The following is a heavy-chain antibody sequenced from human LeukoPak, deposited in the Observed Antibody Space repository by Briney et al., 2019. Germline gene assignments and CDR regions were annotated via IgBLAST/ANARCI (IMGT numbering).Heavy chain of an antibody. D-gene: IGHD3-22*01. CDR3: ARAVEITMTLVVSHFDY. Sequence: PSETLSLTCTVSGGSIRIRDYYWSWIRQPPGKGLEWIGYIYYSGSTYYNPSLKSRVTISVDTSKNQFTLKLSSVTAADTAVYYCARAVEITMTLVVSHFDYWGQGTLVTVSS. V-gene: IGHV4-30-4*01. J-gene: IGHJ4*02. CDR2: IYYSGST. CDR1: GGSIRIRDYY.